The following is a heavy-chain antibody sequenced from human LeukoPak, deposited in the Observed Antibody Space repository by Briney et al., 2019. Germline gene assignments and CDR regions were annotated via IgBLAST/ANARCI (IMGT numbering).Heavy chain of an antibody. CDR1: GGTFSSYA. CDR3: ARGPVNGMVRGEKHFDY. D-gene: IGHD3-10*01. V-gene: IGHV1-69*01. CDR2: IIPIFGTA. Sequence: SVKVSCKASGGTFSSYAISWVRQAPGQGLEWMGGIIPIFGTANYAQKFQGRVTITADESTSTAYMELSSLRSEDTAVYYCARGPVNGMVRGEKHFDYWGQGTLVTVSS. J-gene: IGHJ4*02.